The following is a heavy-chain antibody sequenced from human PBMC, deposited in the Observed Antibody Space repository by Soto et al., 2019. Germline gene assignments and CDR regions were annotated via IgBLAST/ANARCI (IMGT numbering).Heavy chain of an antibody. CDR1: GYTFTGYY. J-gene: IGHJ6*02. CDR2: INPNSGGT. D-gene: IGHD4-17*01. V-gene: IGHV1-2*04. CDR3: ARPHDYALGYYGIDV. Sequence: QVQLVQSGAEVKKPGASVKVSCKASGYTFTGYYMHWVRQAPGQGLEWMGWINPNSGGTNYAQKVQGWVTMTRNTSISTAYMELSRLRSDDTAVYYCARPHDYALGYYGIDVWGQGTTVTVSS.